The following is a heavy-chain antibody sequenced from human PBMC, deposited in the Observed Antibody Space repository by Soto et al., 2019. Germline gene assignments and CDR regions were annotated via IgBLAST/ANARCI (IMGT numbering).Heavy chain of an antibody. V-gene: IGHV3-43D*03. D-gene: IGHD6-13*01. CDR3: AKDSFSSWYVNYYYGMDV. CDR1: GFTFDDYA. Sequence: GGSLRLSCAASGFTFDDYAMHWVRQAPGKGLEWVSLISWDGGSTYYADSVKGRFTISRDNSKNSLYLQMNSLRAEDTALYYCAKDSFSSWYVNYYYGMDVWGQGTTVTVSS. J-gene: IGHJ6*02. CDR2: ISWDGGST.